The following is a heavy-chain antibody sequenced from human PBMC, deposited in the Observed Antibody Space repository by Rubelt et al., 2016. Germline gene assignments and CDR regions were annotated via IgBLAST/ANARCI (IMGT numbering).Heavy chain of an antibody. CDR1: GFTVSSNY. J-gene: IGHJ4*02. CDR2: IRQDGTDR. D-gene: IGHD3-10*01. Sequence: EVQLVESGGDLVQPGGSLRLSCAASGFTVSSNYMSWVRQAPGKGLEWVANIRQDGTDRFYVGSVKGRFTISRDNAKNSLYLQMNSLRDDDTAIYYCARSRLGDLDWGQGTLVTVSS. CDR3: ARSRLGDLD. V-gene: IGHV3-7*01.